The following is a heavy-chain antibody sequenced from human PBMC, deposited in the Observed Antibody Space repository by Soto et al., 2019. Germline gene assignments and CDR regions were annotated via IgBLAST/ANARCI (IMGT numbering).Heavy chain of an antibody. V-gene: IGHV3-30-3*01. J-gene: IGHJ5*02. CDR1: GFTFSSYA. D-gene: IGHD3-22*01. Sequence: PGGSLRLSCAASGFTFSSYAMHWVRQAPGKGLEWVAVISYDGSNKYYADSVKGRFTISRDNSKNTLYLQMNSLRAEDTAVYYCAREVGDSSGYYDFDWFDPWGQGTLVTVSS. CDR3: AREVGDSSGYYDFDWFDP. CDR2: ISYDGSNK.